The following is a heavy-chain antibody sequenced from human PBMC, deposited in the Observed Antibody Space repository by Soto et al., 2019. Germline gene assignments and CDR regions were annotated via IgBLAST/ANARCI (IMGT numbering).Heavy chain of an antibody. D-gene: IGHD3-10*01. V-gene: IGHV4-61*03. CDR2: VYYIGTT. CDR1: GGSVKSPSHY. CDR3: ARNASGRGWFDP. Sequence: QVQLKESGPRLVRPSETLSLTCSVSGGSVKSPSHYWSWIRQSPGKGLEWIGNVYYIGTTDYNPSLENRVTILVDRSDNRFSLKLRSVTVDDTAVYYCARNASGRGWFDPWGQGVPVTVSS. J-gene: IGHJ5*02.